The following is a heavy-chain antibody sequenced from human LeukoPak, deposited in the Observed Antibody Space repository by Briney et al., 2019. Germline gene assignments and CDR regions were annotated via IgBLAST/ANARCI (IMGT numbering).Heavy chain of an antibody. D-gene: IGHD1-26*01. CDR2: ISTSSGGT. CDR1: GYTFTDHD. V-gene: IGHV1-2*06. J-gene: IGHJ4*02. Sequence: ASVKVSCKTSGYTFTDHDMHWVRQAPGQGLEWVGRISTSSGGTTYSQNFQGRVTMTRDTSISTGYMELTRLKSDDTAVYYCTRDHFGSYLGWGQGTLVTVSS. CDR3: TRDHFGSYLG.